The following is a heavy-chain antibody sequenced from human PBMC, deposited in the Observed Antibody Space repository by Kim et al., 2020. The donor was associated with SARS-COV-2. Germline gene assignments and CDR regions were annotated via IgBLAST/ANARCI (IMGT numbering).Heavy chain of an antibody. D-gene: IGHD6-19*01. Sequence: SHTLSLTCAISGDAVSSNSAAWNWIRQSPSRGLEWLGRTYYRSKWSNDYAVSVKSRITIDPDTSKNQFSLHLNSVTPEDTAVYYCARAVAGRNWFDPWGQGTLVTVSS. J-gene: IGHJ5*02. V-gene: IGHV6-1*01. CDR1: GDAVSSNSAA. CDR2: TYYRSKWSN. CDR3: ARAVAGRNWFDP.